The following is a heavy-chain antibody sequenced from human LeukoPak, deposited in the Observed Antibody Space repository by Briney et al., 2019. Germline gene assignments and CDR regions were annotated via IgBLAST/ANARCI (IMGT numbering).Heavy chain of an antibody. D-gene: IGHD3-10*01. CDR3: ATVRLYGSDNYYSDY. Sequence: GGSLRLSCAASGFTFSDYYMSWIRQAPGKGLEWVSYISSSGSTIYYADSVKGRFTISRDNAKNSLYLQMNSLRAEDTAVYHCATVRLYGSDNYYSDYWGQGTLVSVSS. J-gene: IGHJ4*02. V-gene: IGHV3-11*04. CDR2: ISSSGSTI. CDR1: GFTFSDYY.